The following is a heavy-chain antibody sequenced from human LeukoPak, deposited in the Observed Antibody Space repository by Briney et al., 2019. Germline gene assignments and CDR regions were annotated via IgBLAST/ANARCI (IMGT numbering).Heavy chain of an antibody. V-gene: IGHV4-39*01. J-gene: IGHJ4*02. CDR1: GASISSSSYS. D-gene: IGHD4-17*01. CDR2: ISYSGST. CDR3: ARYGMTTVI. Sequence: PSETLSLTCTVSGASISSSSYSWAWIRQPPGKGLEWIGTISYSGSTYYNPSLRSRVTISVDTSKNQFSLKLSSVTAADTAVYYCARYGMTTVIWGQGTLVTVSS.